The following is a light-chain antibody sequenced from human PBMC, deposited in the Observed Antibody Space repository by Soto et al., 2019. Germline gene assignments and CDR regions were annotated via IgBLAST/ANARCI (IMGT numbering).Light chain of an antibody. CDR3: QRYDISPFP. CDR2: GAS. J-gene: IGKJ2*01. V-gene: IGKV3-20*01. CDR1: QSVSSTY. Sequence: EIVLTQSPGTLSLSPGERATLSCRASQSVSSTYLAWYQQKPVQAPRLLIYGASSRATGIPDRFSGSGSGTDFTITISRLEPEDFAVYYCQRYDISPFPFGQGTKLEIK.